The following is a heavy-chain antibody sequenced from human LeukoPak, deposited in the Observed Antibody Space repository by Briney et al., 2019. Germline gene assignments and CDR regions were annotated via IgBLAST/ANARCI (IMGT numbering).Heavy chain of an antibody. V-gene: IGHV4-4*02. Sequence: SGTLSLTCAVSGGSISSSNWWSWVRQPPGKGLEWIGEIYHSGSTNYNPSLKGRVTISVDKSKNQFPLKLSSVTAADTAVYYCAREVYSSSWYDYWGQGTLVTVSS. J-gene: IGHJ4*02. CDR3: AREVYSSSWYDY. D-gene: IGHD6-13*01. CDR1: GGSISSSNW. CDR2: IYHSGST.